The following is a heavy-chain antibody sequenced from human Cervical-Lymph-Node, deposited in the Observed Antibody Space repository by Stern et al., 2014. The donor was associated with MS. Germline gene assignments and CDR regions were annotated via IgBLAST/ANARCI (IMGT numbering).Heavy chain of an antibody. J-gene: IGHJ4*02. Sequence: QLVQSGGGVVQPGRSLRLSCAASGFRLHDYGMHWVRQAPGKGLEWVAITWYDGSKVYYADSVKGRFTISRDNSNNTLYLQMNSLTVEDTAVYYCARDASWIQLWSYFWGQGTLVTVSS. CDR2: TWYDGSKV. CDR3: ARDASWIQLWSYF. CDR1: GFRLHDYG. V-gene: IGHV3-33*01. D-gene: IGHD5-18*01.